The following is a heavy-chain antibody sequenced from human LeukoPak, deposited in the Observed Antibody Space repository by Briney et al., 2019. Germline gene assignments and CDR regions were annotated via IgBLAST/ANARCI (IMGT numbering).Heavy chain of an antibody. J-gene: IGHJ4*02. D-gene: IGHD2-21*02. CDR1: GYTLTEVS. V-gene: IGHV1-24*01. Sequence: GASVKVSCKVSGYTLTEVSMHWVRQAPGKGLEWVAAFDPEDGETIYAQKFQGRVTMTEDTSTDTAYMELSSLRSEDTAVYYCATCGGDCYTFAYWGQGTLVTVSS. CDR2: FDPEDGET. CDR3: ATCGGDCYTFAY.